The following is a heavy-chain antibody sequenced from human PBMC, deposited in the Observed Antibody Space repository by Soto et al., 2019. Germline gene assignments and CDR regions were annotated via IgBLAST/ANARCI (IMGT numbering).Heavy chain of an antibody. CDR2: INAGNGNT. CDR1: GYTFTSYA. J-gene: IGHJ4*01. Sequence: ASVKVSCKASGYTFTSYAMHWVRQAPGQRLEWMGWINAGNGNTKYSQKFQGRVTITRDTSASTAYMELSTLRSEDTALYYCALAQGAAAGVADYWGRRTLVTVAS. D-gene: IGHD6-13*01. CDR3: ALAQGAAAGVADY. V-gene: IGHV1-3*01.